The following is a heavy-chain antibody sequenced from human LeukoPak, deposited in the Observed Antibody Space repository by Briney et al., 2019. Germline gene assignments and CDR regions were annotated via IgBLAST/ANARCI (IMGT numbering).Heavy chain of an antibody. CDR1: GFAFSHYA. CDR2: VSAEGGRR. J-gene: IGHJ4*02. CDR3: ARNSLAHDN. Sequence: PGRSLRLSCAASGFAFSHYAMHWVRRPPGKGLEWVTFVSAEGGRRYYADSVKGRFTISRDDSKSSLYRQMNSLRAEDTAVYYCARNSLAHDNCGQGSLVTVSS. D-gene: IGHD2/OR15-2a*01. V-gene: IGHV3-30*01.